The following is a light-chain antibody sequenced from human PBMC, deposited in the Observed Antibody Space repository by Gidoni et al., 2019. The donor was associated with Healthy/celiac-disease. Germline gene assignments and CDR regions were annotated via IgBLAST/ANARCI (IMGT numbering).Light chain of an antibody. J-gene: IGKJ3*01. CDR2: DAS. CDR3: QQYDHLPFT. Sequence: DIKMTQSPSSLSASVGDRVTITCKASQDISNYLNWYQQKPGKAPQLLIYDASNLETGVPSRFSGSGSGTDFTFTISSLQPEDIATYYCQQYDHLPFTFGPGTKVDIK. V-gene: IGKV1-33*01. CDR1: QDISNY.